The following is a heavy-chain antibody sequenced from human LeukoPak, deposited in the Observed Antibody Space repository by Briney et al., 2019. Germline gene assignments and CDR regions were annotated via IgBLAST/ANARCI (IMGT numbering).Heavy chain of an antibody. D-gene: IGHD2-15*01. CDR3: ARDKSGYCSGGSCYHFDY. CDR2: IYYSGTT. Sequence: SETLSLTCTVSGGSISSYYWSWIRQPPGKALERIGYIYYSGTTNYNPSLTSRVTISVVTAKNQFSLKLSSVTAADTAVYYCARDKSGYCSGGSCYHFDYWGQGTLVTVSS. J-gene: IGHJ4*02. V-gene: IGHV4-59*01. CDR1: GGSISSYY.